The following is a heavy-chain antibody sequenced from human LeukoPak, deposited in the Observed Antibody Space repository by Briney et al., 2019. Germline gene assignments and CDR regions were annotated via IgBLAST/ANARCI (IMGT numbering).Heavy chain of an antibody. Sequence: PSETLSLTCTVSGGSISSGDYYWSWIRQPPGKGLEWIGYIYYSGSTYYNPSLKSRVTISVDTSKNQFSLKLSSVTAADTAVYYCARLEAGTASGGYYYYYMDVWGKGTTVTVSS. V-gene: IGHV4-30-4*01. CDR3: ARLEAGTASGGYYYYYMDV. CDR1: GGSISSGDYY. J-gene: IGHJ6*03. D-gene: IGHD1-1*01. CDR2: IYYSGST.